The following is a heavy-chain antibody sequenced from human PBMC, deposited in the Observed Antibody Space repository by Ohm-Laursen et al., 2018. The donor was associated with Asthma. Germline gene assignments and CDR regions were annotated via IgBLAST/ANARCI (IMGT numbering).Heavy chain of an antibody. Sequence: SQTLSLTCTVSGGSISSYYWSWIRQHPGKGLEWIGYIYYSGSTYYNPSLKSRVTISVDTSKNQFSLKLSSVTAADTAVYYCAGQNYGDYVHCGMDVWGQGTTVTVSS. J-gene: IGHJ6*02. CDR3: AGQNYGDYVHCGMDV. D-gene: IGHD4-17*01. CDR2: IYYSGST. CDR1: GGSISSYY. V-gene: IGHV4-30-4*08.